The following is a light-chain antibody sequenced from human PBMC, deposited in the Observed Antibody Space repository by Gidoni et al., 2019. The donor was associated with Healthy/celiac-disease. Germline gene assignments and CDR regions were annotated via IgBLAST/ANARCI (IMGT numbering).Light chain of an antibody. V-gene: IGLV2-23*01. CDR1: SSDVGSSNL. CDR3: CSYAGSSTFGV. CDR2: EGS. J-gene: IGLJ2*01. Sequence: QSDLTQPASGSGSPGQSITISCTGTSSDVGSSNLVSWYQQHPGKAPKLMIYEGSKRPSGVSNRFSGSKSGNTASLTISWLQAEDEADYYCCSYAGSSTFGVFGGGTKLTVL.